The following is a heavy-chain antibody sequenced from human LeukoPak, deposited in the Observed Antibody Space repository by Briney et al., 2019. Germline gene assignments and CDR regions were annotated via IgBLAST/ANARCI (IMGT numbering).Heavy chain of an antibody. CDR1: GYTFTGYY. Sequence: ASVKVSCKASGYTFTGYYMHWVRQAPGQGLEWMGWIDPNSGGTNYAQKFQGRVTMTRDTSISTAYMELSRLRSDDTAVYYCVRANQAAGSSSGWYMFDYWGQGTLVTVSS. D-gene: IGHD6-19*01. CDR2: IDPNSGGT. J-gene: IGHJ4*02. CDR3: VRANQAAGSSSGWYMFDY. V-gene: IGHV1-2*02.